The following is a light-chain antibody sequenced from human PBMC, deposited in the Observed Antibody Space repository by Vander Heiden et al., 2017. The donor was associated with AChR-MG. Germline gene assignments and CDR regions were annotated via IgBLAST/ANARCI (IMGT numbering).Light chain of an antibody. CDR2: DVT. CDR1: SSDVGAYNY. CDR3: STYTTSSLL. Sequence: QSALTQPASVSGSPGQSITISCTGSSSDVGAYNYVSWYQHHPGKAPKLMMYDVTERPSGVSNRFSGSKSGNTASLTIFGLQAEDEADYYCSTYTTSSLLFGSGTKVTVL. J-gene: IGLJ1*01. V-gene: IGLV2-14*03.